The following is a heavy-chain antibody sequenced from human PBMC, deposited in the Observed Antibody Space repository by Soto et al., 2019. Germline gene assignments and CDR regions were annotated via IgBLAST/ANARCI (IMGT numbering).Heavy chain of an antibody. D-gene: IGHD6-6*01. CDR2: INYSGST. CDR3: AGREFASSSFHSYYCAVDG. V-gene: IGHV4-31*03. CDR1: GGSISSGGYY. Sequence: SETLSLTCTVSGGSISSGGYYWSWIRQHPGKGLEWNGYINYSGSTYYNPSLKSRVTISVDTSKNQFSLRVTSVTAADTAVYYCAGREFASSSFHSYYCAVDGWGQGTTVAVSS. J-gene: IGHJ6*02.